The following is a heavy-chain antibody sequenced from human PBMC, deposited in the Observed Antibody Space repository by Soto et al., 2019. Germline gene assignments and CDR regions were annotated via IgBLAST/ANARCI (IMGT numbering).Heavy chain of an antibody. CDR1: GYSISSGYY. D-gene: IGHD6-13*01. V-gene: IGHV4-38-2*02. J-gene: IGHJ1*01. Sequence: PSETLSLTCAVSGYSISSGYYWGWIRQPPGKGLEWIGSIYHSGSTYYNPSLKSRVTISVDTSKNQFSLKLSSVTAADTAVYYCARDYTKSRSWFIQQWGQLNLVT. CDR2: IYHSGST. CDR3: ARDYTKSRSWFIQQ.